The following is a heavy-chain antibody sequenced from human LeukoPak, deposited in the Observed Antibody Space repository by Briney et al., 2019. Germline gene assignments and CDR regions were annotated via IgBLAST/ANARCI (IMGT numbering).Heavy chain of an antibody. Sequence: SVKVSCKASGYTFTSYGISWVRQAPGQGLEWMGWISAYNGNTNYAQKLQGRVTMTRDTSTSTVYMELSSLRSEDTAVYYCARATTPYSSSSEADYWGQGTLVTVSS. CDR1: GYTFTSYG. J-gene: IGHJ4*02. V-gene: IGHV1-18*01. CDR2: ISAYNGNT. CDR3: ARATTPYSSSSEADY. D-gene: IGHD6-6*01.